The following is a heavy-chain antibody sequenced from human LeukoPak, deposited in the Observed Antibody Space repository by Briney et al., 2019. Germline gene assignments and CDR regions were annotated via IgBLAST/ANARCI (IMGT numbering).Heavy chain of an antibody. CDR1: GFTFADYA. V-gene: IGHV3-9*03. CDR2: ISWNSGFI. J-gene: IGHJ4*02. CDR3: AKGLYGSGSYPDY. Sequence: GGSLRLSCAASGFTFADYAMHWVRQAPGKGLEWVSGISWNSGFIGYADSVKGRFTISRDNAKNSLYLQMNSLRSEDMALYYCAKGLYGSGSYPDYWGQGTLVTLSS. D-gene: IGHD3-10*01.